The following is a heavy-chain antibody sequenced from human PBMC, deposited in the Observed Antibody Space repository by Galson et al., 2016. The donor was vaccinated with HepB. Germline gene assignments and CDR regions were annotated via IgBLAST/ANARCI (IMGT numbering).Heavy chain of an antibody. D-gene: IGHD2-15*01. J-gene: IGHJ4*02. Sequence: QSGAEVKKPGESLKLSCRGSGYSFTSYWIAWLRQMPGKGLEWLGVIYTVDSETRYSPSFQGQVTISADKSISTAYLQWSSLKASDTAMYYCATSRGGGAVFDHWGQGTRVTVSS. CDR2: IYTVDSET. V-gene: IGHV5-51*01. CDR3: ATSRGGGAVFDH. CDR1: GYSFTSYW.